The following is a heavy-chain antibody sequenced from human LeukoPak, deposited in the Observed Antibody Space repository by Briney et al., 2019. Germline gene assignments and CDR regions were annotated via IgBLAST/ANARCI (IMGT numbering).Heavy chain of an antibody. J-gene: IGHJ6*03. CDR2: IYSGGST. Sequence: QPGGSLRLSCGASGFTFSRYAMSWVRQAPGKGLEWVSVIYSGGSTYYADSVKGRFTISRDNSKNTLYLQMNSLRAEDTAVYYCASGGFDWPNNYYYYMDVWGKGTTVTISS. D-gene: IGHD3-9*01. V-gene: IGHV3-53*01. CDR3: ASGGFDWPNNYYYYMDV. CDR1: GFTFSRYA.